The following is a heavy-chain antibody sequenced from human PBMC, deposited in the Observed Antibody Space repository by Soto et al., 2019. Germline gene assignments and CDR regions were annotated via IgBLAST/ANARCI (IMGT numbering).Heavy chain of an antibody. J-gene: IGHJ5*02. CDR1: GGSISSSNW. Sequence: QVQLQESGPGLVKPSGTLSLTCAVSGGSISSSNWWSWVRQPPGKGLEWIGDIYHSGSTNYNPSLKSRVTISVDKSKNQFSLRLSSVTAADTAVYYCARLQGYCSSTSCYGGVWFDAWGQGTLVTVSS. V-gene: IGHV4-4*02. CDR2: IYHSGST. D-gene: IGHD2-2*01. CDR3: ARLQGYCSSTSCYGGVWFDA.